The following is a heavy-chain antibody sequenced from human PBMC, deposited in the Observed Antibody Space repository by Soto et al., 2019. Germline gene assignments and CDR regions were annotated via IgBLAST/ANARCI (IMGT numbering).Heavy chain of an antibody. CDR2: IYYSGSI. CDR1: GGSISSDY. V-gene: IGHV4-59*08. CDR3: TSHWDWGSLCY. J-gene: IGHJ1*01. D-gene: IGHD3-16*01. Sequence: QVQLQESGPGLVKPSETLSLTCTVSGGSISSDYWSWIRQPPGKGLEWIGFIYYSGSINYNPSFDSRGAISADTSKNQCSLTLTSVTAADTAVYYCTSHWDWGSLCYWGQGTLVTVSS.